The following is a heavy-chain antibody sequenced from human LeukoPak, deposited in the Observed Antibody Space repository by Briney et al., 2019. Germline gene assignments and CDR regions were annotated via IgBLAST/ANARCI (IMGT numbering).Heavy chain of an antibody. J-gene: IGHJ4*02. CDR1: GYTFTNYG. V-gene: IGHV1-18*01. CDR3: ARDWGQTDSPLDC. Sequence: ASVKVSCTASGYTFTNYGISWVRQAPGQGLEWMGGISGYNGNTNYAQKFQGRVTMTTDTSTTTAFMELRSLRSADTAVYYCARDWGQTDSPLDCWGQGTLVTVSS. CDR2: ISGYNGNT. D-gene: IGHD3-16*01.